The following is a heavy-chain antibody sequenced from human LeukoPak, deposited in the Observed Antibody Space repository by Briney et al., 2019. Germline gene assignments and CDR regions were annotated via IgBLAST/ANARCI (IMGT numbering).Heavy chain of an antibody. CDR2: IYHSGST. CDR3: ARASEGYSFDY. D-gene: IGHD5-24*01. CDR1: SDSISTSSFY. J-gene: IGHJ4*02. V-gene: IGHV4-39*07. Sequence: SETLSLTCTVSSDSISTSSFYWGWVRQPPGKGLEWIGSIYHSGSTYYNPSLKSRVTISVDTSKNQFSLKLSSVTAADTAVYYCARASEGYSFDYWGQGTLVTVSS.